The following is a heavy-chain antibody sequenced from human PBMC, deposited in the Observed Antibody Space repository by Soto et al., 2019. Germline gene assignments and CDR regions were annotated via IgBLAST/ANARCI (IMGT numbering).Heavy chain of an antibody. V-gene: IGHV4-59*12. CDR2: IYYSGST. CDR3: ARDYGYYGSGSYPYYGMDV. D-gene: IGHD3-10*01. J-gene: IGHJ6*02. Sequence: SETLSLTCTVSGGSISSYYWSWIRQPPGKGLEWIGYIYYSGSTNYNPSLKSRVTISVDTSKNQFSLKLSSVTAADTAVYYCARDYGYYGSGSYPYYGMDVWGQGTTVTVSS. CDR1: GGSISSYY.